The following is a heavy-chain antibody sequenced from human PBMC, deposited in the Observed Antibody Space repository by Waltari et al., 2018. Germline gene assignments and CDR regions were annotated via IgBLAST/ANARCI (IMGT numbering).Heavy chain of an antibody. CDR1: GFTFRSYA. J-gene: IGHJ4*02. CDR3: ASSLYGDYTQIWGRVFDY. Sequence: VQLLESGRGLVQSGGSMRLSCAATGFTFRSYAMNWVSQAPGKGVEWVSVISGSGGSTDYADSVKGRFTISRDNSKNTLYLQMNNLRVEDTAVYYCASSLYGDYTQIWGRVFDYWGQGTLVTVSS. CDR2: ISGSGGST. V-gene: IGHV3-23*01. D-gene: IGHD4-17*01.